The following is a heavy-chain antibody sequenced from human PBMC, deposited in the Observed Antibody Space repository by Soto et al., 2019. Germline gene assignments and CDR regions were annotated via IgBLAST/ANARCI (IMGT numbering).Heavy chain of an antibody. J-gene: IGHJ4*02. CDR3: ARPSSVLFLDY. V-gene: IGHV4-34*01. Sequence: AVLYGSCSGFYWSWIRKTTRKGLEWIGEINHSGSTNYNPSLKSRVTISVDTSKNHFSLKLSSVTAADTAVYYSARPSSVLFLDYRRQRTLVTVSP. CDR2: INHSGST. D-gene: IGHD3-10*02. CDR1: YGSCSGFY.